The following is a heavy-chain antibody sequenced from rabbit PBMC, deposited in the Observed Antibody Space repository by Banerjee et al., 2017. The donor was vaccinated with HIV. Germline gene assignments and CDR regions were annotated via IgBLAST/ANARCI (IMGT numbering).Heavy chain of an antibody. V-gene: IGHV1S40*01. CDR2: IYTGGSGST. D-gene: IGHD4-1*01. Sequence: QSLEESGGDLVKPGASLTLTCKASGIDFSSYYYVCWVRQAPGKGLEWIASIYTGGSGSTYYASWAKGRFTVSKTSSTTLTLRMTSLTAADTATYFCARDLAGVIGWNFNLWGPGTLVTVS. CDR3: ARDLAGVIGWNFNL. J-gene: IGHJ4*01. CDR1: GIDFSSYYY.